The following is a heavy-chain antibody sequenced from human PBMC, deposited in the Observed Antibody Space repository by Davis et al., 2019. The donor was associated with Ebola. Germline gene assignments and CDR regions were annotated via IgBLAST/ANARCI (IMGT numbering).Heavy chain of an antibody. CDR1: GFTVSSNY. CDR2: IYSGGST. D-gene: IGHD3-22*01. V-gene: IGHV3-53*01. CDR3: ARDAPDYYDSSGYYWTRHFDY. J-gene: IGHJ4*02. Sequence: PGGSLRLSCAASGFTVSSNYMSWVRQAPGKGLEWVSVIYSGGSTYYADSVKGRFTISRDNSKNTLYLQMNSLRAEDTAVYYCARDAPDYYDSSGYYWTRHFDYWGQGTLVTVSS.